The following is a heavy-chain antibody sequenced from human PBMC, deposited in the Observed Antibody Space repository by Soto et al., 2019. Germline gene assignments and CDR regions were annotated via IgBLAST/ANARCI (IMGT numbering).Heavy chain of an antibody. CDR2: IIPISGTA. V-gene: IGHV1-69*13. D-gene: IGHD2-21*02. CDR3: ARDVGYCGGDCYSFD. J-gene: IGHJ4*02. Sequence: ASVKVSCKASGGTFSSYAISWVRQAPGQGLEWMGGIIPISGTANYAQKFQGRVTITADESTSTAYMELSSLRSEDTAVYYCARDVGYCGGDCYSFDWGQGTLVTVSS. CDR1: GGTFSSYA.